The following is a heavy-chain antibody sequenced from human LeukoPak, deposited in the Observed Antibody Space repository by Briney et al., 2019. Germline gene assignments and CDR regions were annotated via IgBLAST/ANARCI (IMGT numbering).Heavy chain of an antibody. Sequence: SETLSLTCTVSGGSISSYYWSWIRQPPGKGLEWIGYIYYSGSTNYNPSLKSRVTISVDTSKNQFSLKLSSVTAADTAVYYCAKHYGDYVRSDAFDIWGQGTMVTVSS. V-gene: IGHV4-59*01. D-gene: IGHD4-17*01. CDR3: AKHYGDYVRSDAFDI. CDR1: GGSISSYY. CDR2: IYYSGST. J-gene: IGHJ3*02.